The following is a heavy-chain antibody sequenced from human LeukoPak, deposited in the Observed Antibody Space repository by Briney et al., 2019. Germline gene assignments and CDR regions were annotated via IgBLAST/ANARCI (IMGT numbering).Heavy chain of an antibody. CDR3: ALVGEALDY. V-gene: IGHV1-2*02. CDR2: VNPTSGGT. J-gene: IGHJ4*02. Sequence: ASVKVSCKTSGYTFTSYYMHWVRQAPGQGLEWMGWVNPTSGGTNYAQKFQGRVTMTRDTSISTAYMELSRLRSDDTAIYYCALVGEALDYWGQGTLVTVSS. D-gene: IGHD4-17*01. CDR1: GYTFTSYY.